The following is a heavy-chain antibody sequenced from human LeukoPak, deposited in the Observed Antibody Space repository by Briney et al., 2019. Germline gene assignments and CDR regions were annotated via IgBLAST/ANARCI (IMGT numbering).Heavy chain of an antibody. J-gene: IGHJ4*02. V-gene: IGHV4-4*02. CDR1: GGSISSSNW. CDR3: ARDYYGSGSYYEGDY. CDR2: IYHSGRT. D-gene: IGHD3-10*01. Sequence: SGTLSLTCAVSGGSISSSNWWSWVRQPPGKGLEWTGEIYHSGRTNYNPSSKRRVTISVDKSKNQFSLKLNSVTAADTAVYYCARDYYGSGSYYEGDYWGQGTLVTVSS.